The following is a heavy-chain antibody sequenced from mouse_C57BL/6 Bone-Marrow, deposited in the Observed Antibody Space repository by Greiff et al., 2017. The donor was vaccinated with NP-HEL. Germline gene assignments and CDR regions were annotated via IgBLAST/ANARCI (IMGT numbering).Heavy chain of an antibody. CDR3: ARSDPAWFAY. J-gene: IGHJ3*01. D-gene: IGHD2-13*01. CDR2: IYPRSGNT. Sequence: LQQSGAELARPGASVKLSCQASGYTFTSYGISRVKQRTGQGLEWVGEIYPRSGNTYFNEKFKGKATLTADKSSSTAYMELRSLTSEDSAVYFCARSDPAWFAYWGQGTLVTVSA. V-gene: IGHV1-81*01. CDR1: GYTFTSYG.